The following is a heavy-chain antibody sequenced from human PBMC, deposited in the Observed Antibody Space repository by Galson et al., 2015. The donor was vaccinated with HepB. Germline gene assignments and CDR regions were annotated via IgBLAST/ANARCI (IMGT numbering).Heavy chain of an antibody. CDR1: GGSISSSSYY. Sequence: ETLSLTCTVSGGSISSSSYYWGWIRQPPGKGLEWIGSIHYSGSTYYNPSLKSRVTISVDTSKNQFSLKLSSVTAADTAVYYCARHQYYYDSSGDFDYWGQGTLVTVSS. J-gene: IGHJ4*02. D-gene: IGHD3-22*01. CDR2: IHYSGST. V-gene: IGHV4-39*01. CDR3: ARHQYYYDSSGDFDY.